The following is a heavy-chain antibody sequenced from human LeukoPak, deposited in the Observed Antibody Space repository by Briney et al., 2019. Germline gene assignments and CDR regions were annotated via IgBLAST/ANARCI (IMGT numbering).Heavy chain of an antibody. Sequence: GGSLRLSCAASGFTFSTYGMHWVRQAPGKGLEWVACIRYDGSNKYYADSVKGRFTISRDNSKNTLYLQMNSLRAEDTAVYYCAKDRGVATIGGYYMDVWGKGTTVTVSS. CDR2: IRYDGSNK. J-gene: IGHJ6*03. D-gene: IGHD5-12*01. V-gene: IGHV3-30*02. CDR3: AKDRGVATIGGYYMDV. CDR1: GFTFSTYG.